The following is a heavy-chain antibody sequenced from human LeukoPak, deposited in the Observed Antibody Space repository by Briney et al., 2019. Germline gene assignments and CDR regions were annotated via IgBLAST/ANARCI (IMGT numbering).Heavy chain of an antibody. CDR1: GFTFSSYS. Sequence: PGGSLRLSCAASGFTFSSYSMNWVRQAPGKGLEWVSSISSSSSYKYYADSSKGRFTISRHNTKDSLYLQMNSVRAEDTAVYYCARDPIYYYDSSGYGPSDAFDMWGQGTMVTVSS. J-gene: IGHJ3*02. CDR3: ARDPIYYYDSSGYGPSDAFDM. CDR2: ISSSSSYK. D-gene: IGHD3-22*01. V-gene: IGHV3-21*01.